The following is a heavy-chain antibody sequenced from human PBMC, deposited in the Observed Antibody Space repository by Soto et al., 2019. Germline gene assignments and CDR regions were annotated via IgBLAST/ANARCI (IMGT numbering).Heavy chain of an antibody. V-gene: IGHV4-31*03. CDR3: SRNLGRFDP. J-gene: IGHJ5*02. D-gene: IGHD3-16*01. CDR1: GGSITTSGSY. Sequence: QVQLPESGPGLVKPSLTLSLTCTVSGGSITTSGSYWSWFRPLPGKGLEGIGYVYYIGSTYYNQSLKSRVSISVDTSKNQFSPKLSSVNDADTAVYYCSRNLGRFDPWGQGTLVTVSS. CDR2: VYYIGST.